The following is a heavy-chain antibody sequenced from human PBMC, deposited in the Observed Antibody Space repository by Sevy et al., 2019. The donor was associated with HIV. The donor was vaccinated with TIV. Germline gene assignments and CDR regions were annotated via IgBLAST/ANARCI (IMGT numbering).Heavy chain of an antibody. CDR2: IIPILGTV. V-gene: IGHV1-69*13. CDR3: ARGVGNGWYYFAY. D-gene: IGHD1-26*01. J-gene: IGHJ4*02. CDR1: GGTFSSYG. Sequence: ASVKVSCKASGGTFSSYGISWVRQAPGQGLEWMGGIIPILGTVNYAQKFQGRVTITADESTKTAYMELSSLRSEDTVVYYCARGVGNGWYYFAYRGQETLVTVSS.